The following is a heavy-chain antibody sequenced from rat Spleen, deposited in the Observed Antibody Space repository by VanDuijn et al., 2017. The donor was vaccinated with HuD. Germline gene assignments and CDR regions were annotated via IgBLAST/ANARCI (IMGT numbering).Heavy chain of an antibody. J-gene: IGHJ4*01. Sequence: EVQLVQSGGGLVQPGRSLKLSCAASGFTFSNYGMHWIRQAPTKGLEWVASISSGGGGTYYPDSVKGRFTISRDNAKSTLYLQMDSLRSEDTASYDCARHPYYSSYTYVMDAWGQGASVTVSS. D-gene: IGHD1-2*01. CDR3: ARHPYYSSYTYVMDA. CDR1: GFTFSNYG. CDR2: ISSGGGGT. V-gene: IGHV5-19*01.